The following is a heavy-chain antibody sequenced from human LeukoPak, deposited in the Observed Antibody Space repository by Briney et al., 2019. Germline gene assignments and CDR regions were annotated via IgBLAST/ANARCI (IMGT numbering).Heavy chain of an antibody. J-gene: IGHJ5*02. Sequence: SQTLSLTCAISGDSVSSNSAAWNWIRQSPSRGLEWLGRTYYRSKWYNDYAVSVKSRITINPDTSKNQFSLQLNSVTPEDTAVYYCARGWGLGGPTRQYNWFDPWGQGTLVTVSS. CDR2: TYYRSKWYN. CDR1: GDSVSSNSAA. D-gene: IGHD3-16*01. CDR3: ARGWGLGGPTRQYNWFDP. V-gene: IGHV6-1*01.